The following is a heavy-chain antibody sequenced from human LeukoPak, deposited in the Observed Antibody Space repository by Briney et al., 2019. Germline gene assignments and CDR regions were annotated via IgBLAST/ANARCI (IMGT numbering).Heavy chain of an antibody. CDR2: IYSGGST. Sequence: GGSLRLSCAASGFTVSSNYVSWVRQAPGKGLEWVSVIYSGGSTYYADSVKGRFTISRDNSKNTLYLQMNSLRAEDTAVYYCARVGRWLQFNYWGQGTLVTVSS. V-gene: IGHV3-53*01. CDR1: GFTVSSNY. D-gene: IGHD5-24*01. J-gene: IGHJ4*02. CDR3: ARVGRWLQFNY.